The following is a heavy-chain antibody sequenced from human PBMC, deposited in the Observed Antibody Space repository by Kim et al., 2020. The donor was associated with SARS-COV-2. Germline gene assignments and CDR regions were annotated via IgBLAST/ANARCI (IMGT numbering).Heavy chain of an antibody. Sequence: RYTPSFQGQVTISADKSTSTAYLQLSSLKASDTAMYSCARLNGYWGHFDYWGQGTLVTVSS. V-gene: IGHV5-51*01. D-gene: IGHD3-22*01. J-gene: IGHJ4*02. CDR3: ARLNGYWGHFDY.